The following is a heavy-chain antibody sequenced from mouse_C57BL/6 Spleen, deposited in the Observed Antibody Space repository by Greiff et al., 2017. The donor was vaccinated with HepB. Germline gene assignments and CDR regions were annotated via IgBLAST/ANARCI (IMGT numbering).Heavy chain of an antibody. D-gene: IGHD4-1*01. V-gene: IGHV2-6-1*01. J-gene: IGHJ4*01. CDR1: GFSLTSYG. CDR3: ARHNWDAYYAMDY. Sequence: VKLMESGPGLVAPSQSLSITCTVSGFSLTSYGVHWVRQPPGKGLEWLVVIWSDGSTTYNSALKSRLSISKDNSKSQVFLKMNSLQTDDTAMYYCARHNWDAYYAMDYWGQGTSVTVSS. CDR2: IWSDGST.